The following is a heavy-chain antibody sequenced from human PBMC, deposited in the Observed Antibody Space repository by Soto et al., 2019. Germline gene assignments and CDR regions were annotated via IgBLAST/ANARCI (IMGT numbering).Heavy chain of an antibody. CDR3: ARSSGGMDV. V-gene: IGHV4-34*01. D-gene: IGHD3-10*01. CDR2: INHSGST. J-gene: IGHJ6*02. CDR1: GGSFSGYY. Sequence: PSETLSLTCAVYGGSFSGYYCGWIRQPPGKGLEWIGEINHSGSTNYNPSLKSRVTISVDTSKNQFSLKLSSVTAADTAVYYCARSSGGMDVWGQGTTVTVSS.